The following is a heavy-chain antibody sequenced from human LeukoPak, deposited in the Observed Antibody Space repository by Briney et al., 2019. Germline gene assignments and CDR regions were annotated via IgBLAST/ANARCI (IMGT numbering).Heavy chain of an antibody. Sequence: SETLSLTCTVSDGSISTYYWSWIRQPPGKGLEWIGYIYHGGSSIYNPSLKSRVTISVDTSKNQFSLKLSSVTAADTAVYYCARDLAYGSGSYYTDYYYGMDVWGQGTTVTVSS. CDR3: ARDLAYGSGSYYTDYYYGMDV. CDR2: IYHGGSS. V-gene: IGHV4-59*01. CDR1: DGSISTYY. J-gene: IGHJ6*02. D-gene: IGHD3-10*01.